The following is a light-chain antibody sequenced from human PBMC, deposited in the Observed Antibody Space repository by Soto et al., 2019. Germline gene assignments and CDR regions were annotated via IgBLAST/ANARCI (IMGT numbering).Light chain of an antibody. CDR2: AAS. V-gene: IGKV1-39*01. J-gene: IGKJ2*01. CDR3: QQSYSTLYT. CDR1: QSISSY. Sequence: DIQMTQSPSSLSASVGDRVTITCRASQSISSYLNWYQQKPGKAPKLLIYAASSLQSGVPSRFSGSGSGTDFALTIGGLQPEDFATYYCQQSYSTLYTFGQGTKLEIK.